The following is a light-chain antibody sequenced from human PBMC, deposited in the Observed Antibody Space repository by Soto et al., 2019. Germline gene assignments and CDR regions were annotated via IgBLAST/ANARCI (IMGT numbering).Light chain of an antibody. CDR1: SSDVGGYNY. J-gene: IGLJ1*01. CDR3: CSYASSTSYV. V-gene: IGLV2-14*03. Sequence: QSALTQPASVSGSPGQSITISCTGTSSDVGGYNYVTWYQQHPGEAPKLMIHDVSSRASGVTNRFSSSKSGTTASLTISGLQAEDEADYYCCSYASSTSYVFGTGTKLTVL. CDR2: DVS.